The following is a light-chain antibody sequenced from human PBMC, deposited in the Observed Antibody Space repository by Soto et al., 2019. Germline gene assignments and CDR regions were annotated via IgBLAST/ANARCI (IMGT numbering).Light chain of an antibody. CDR3: QQYDNLPRT. J-gene: IGKJ5*01. V-gene: IGKV1-33*01. Sequence: IRMTQSPSSFSASTGDGVSITCRATQDIGTYLAWYQQIPGKAPKLLIYDASNLEAGVPSRFRGSGSGTDFTFTISSLQPEDIATYYCQQYDNLPRTFGQGTRLEIK. CDR1: QDIGTY. CDR2: DAS.